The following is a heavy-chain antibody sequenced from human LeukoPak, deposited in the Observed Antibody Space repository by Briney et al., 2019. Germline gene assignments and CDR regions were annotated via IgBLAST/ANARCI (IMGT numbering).Heavy chain of an antibody. CDR2: TSPSGDT. CDR1: GGSFSNFY. Sequence: SETLSLTCAVYGGSFSNFYWVWLRQPPGKGLEWIGETSPSGDTKYNPSLKSRVTMSLDTSNNHFSLRLSSVTAADTAVYYCARGRITVFGVVTTPSYYYYYMDVWANGTTVAVSS. CDR3: ARGRITVFGVVTTPSYYYYYMDV. J-gene: IGHJ6*03. V-gene: IGHV4-34*01. D-gene: IGHD3-3*01.